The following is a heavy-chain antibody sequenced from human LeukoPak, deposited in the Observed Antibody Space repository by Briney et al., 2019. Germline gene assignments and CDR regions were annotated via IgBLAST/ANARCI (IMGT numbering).Heavy chain of an antibody. V-gene: IGHV4-59*01. CDR2: IYYSGST. J-gene: IGHJ3*02. CDR3: ARVGRSPDAFDI. D-gene: IGHD3-16*02. Sequence: KPSETLSLTCAVYGGSFSGYYWSWIRQPPGKGLEWIGYIYYSGSTNYNPSLKSRVTISVDTSKNQFSLKLSSVTAADTAVYYCARVGRSPDAFDIWGQGTMVTVSS. CDR1: GGSFSGYY.